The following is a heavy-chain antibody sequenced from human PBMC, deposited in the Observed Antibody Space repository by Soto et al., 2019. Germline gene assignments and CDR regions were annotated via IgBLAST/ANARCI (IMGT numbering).Heavy chain of an antibody. D-gene: IGHD7-27*01. CDR1: GYTFTSYG. CDR2: ISAYNGNT. J-gene: IGHJ5*01. V-gene: IGHV1-18*01. Sequence: ASVKVSCKASGYTFTSYGISWVRQAPGQGLEWMGWISAYNGNTNYAQKLQGRVTMTRSTSISTAYMELSSLTSEDTAVYYCTGGPPNWGFDPWGQGTPVTVSS. CDR3: TGGPPNWGFDP.